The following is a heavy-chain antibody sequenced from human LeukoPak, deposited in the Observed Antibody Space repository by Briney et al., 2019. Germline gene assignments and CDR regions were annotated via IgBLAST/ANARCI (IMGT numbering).Heavy chain of an antibody. J-gene: IGHJ4*02. D-gene: IGHD3-22*01. CDR1: GGSVSSGTYY. CDR2: IYYSGST. Sequence: KPSETLSLTCTVSGGSVSSGTYYWSWIRQPPGKGLEWIGYIYYSGSTNYNPSLKSRVTISVDTSKNQFSLKLSSVTAADTAVYYCASLRSDSSGYYNFRIDYWGQGTLVTVSS. CDR3: ASLRSDSSGYYNFRIDY. V-gene: IGHV4-61*01.